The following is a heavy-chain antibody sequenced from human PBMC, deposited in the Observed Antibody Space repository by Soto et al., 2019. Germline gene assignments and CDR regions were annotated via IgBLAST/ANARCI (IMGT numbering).Heavy chain of an antibody. CDR1: GGSISSYY. CDR2: IYYSGST. J-gene: IGHJ1*01. Sequence: SETLSLTCTVSGGSISSYYWSWIRQPPGKGLEWIGNIYYSGSTNYNPSLKSRVTISVDTSKNQFYLKMSSVTAADTAVYYCARDHGSGSSLKYFQHWGQGTLVTVSS. V-gene: IGHV4-59*12. D-gene: IGHD3-10*01. CDR3: ARDHGSGSSLKYFQH.